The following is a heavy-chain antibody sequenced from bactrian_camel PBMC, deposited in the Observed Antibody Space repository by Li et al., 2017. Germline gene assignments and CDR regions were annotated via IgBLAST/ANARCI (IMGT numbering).Heavy chain of an antibody. D-gene: IGHD7*01. J-gene: IGHJ4*01. Sequence: HVQLVESGGGSVQAGGSLRLSCSASGYSTSSSCMGWFRQGPGKEREGVAGIESDGSTSYADSVKGRFTVSQDSARNILYLQMNSLKPEDTAMYYCAADPSISFEGNRGALEWWQLHEPPTERRFTYWARGPRSPSP. V-gene: IGHV3S53*01. CDR2: IESDGST. CDR1: GYSTSSSC.